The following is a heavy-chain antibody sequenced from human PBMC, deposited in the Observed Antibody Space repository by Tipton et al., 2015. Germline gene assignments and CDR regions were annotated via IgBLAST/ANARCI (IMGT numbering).Heavy chain of an antibody. J-gene: IGHJ4*02. CDR1: GFIFSDYW. V-gene: IGHV3-7*03. CDR3: ARNMTKLTRGYSGYFDY. CDR2: IREDGSEK. Sequence: GSLRLSCAASGFIFSDYWMNWVRQAPGKGLEWVANIREDGSEKYYVDSVKGRFTISRDNAKNSLYLQMNSLRAEDTAVYYCARNMTKLTRGYSGYFDYWGQGNLVIVSS. D-gene: IGHD1-26*01.